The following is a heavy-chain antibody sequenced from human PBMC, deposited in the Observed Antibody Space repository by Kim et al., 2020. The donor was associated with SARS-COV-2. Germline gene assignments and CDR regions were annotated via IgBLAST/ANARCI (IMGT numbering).Heavy chain of an antibody. J-gene: IGHJ6*02. D-gene: IGHD3-10*01. CDR2: FDPEDGET. V-gene: IGHV1-24*01. CDR3: ATVGHVVRGVYRDYYYYGMDV. Sequence: ASVKVSCKVSGYTLTELSMHWVRQAPGKGLEWMGGFDPEDGETIYAQKFQGRVTMTEDTSTDTAYMELSSLRSEDTAVYYCATVGHVVRGVYRDYYYYGMDVWGQGTTVTVSS. CDR1: GYTLTELS.